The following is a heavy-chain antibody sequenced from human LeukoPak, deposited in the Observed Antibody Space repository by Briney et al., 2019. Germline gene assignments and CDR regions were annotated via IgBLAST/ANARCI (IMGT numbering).Heavy chain of an antibody. D-gene: IGHD2-2*03. CDR1: GGTFSSYA. Sequence: SVKVSCKASGGTFSSYAISWVRQAPGQGLEWMGRIIPIFGIANYAQKFQGRVTITADKSTSTAYMELSSLRSEDTAVYYCARASGYCSSTSCHDDFDIWGQGTMVTVSS. J-gene: IGHJ3*02. CDR3: ARASGYCSSTSCHDDFDI. CDR2: IIPIFGIA. V-gene: IGHV1-69*04.